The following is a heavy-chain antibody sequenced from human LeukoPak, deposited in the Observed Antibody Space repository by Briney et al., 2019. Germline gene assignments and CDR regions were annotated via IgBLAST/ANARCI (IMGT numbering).Heavy chain of an antibody. Sequence: AGGSLRLSCAASGFTFDDYAMHWVRHAPGKGLEWVSLISGDGGSTYYADSVKGRFTISRDNSKNSLYLQMNSLRTEDTALYYCAKGYCGGDCAPALFDYWGQGTLVTVSS. CDR1: GFTFDDYA. V-gene: IGHV3-43*02. J-gene: IGHJ4*02. D-gene: IGHD2-21*02. CDR3: AKGYCGGDCAPALFDY. CDR2: ISGDGGST.